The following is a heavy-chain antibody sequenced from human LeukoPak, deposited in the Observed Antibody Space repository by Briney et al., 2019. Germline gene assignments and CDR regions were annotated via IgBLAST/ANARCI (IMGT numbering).Heavy chain of an antibody. CDR2: IYHSGST. CDR1: GGSISSSNW. J-gene: IGHJ5*01. CDR3: ARTSAEYSNSWIDS. Sequence: PSETLSLTCAVSGGSISSSNWWSWVRQPPEKGLEWIGEIYHSGSTYSNPSLQSRVIISVDKSKNHFSLKLTLVTAADTAVYYCARTSAEYSNSWIDSWGQGTLVIVSS. V-gene: IGHV4-4*02. D-gene: IGHD6-6*01.